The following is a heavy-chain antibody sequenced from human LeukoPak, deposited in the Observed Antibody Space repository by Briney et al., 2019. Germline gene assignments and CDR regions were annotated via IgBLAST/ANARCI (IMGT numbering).Heavy chain of an antibody. CDR1: GFTFSSYE. V-gene: IGHV3-48*03. D-gene: IGHD2-2*01. Sequence: GGSLRLSCAASGFTFSSYEMNWVRQAPGKGPEWVSYISSSGSTIYYADSVKGRFTISRDNAKNSLHLQMNSLRAEDTAVYYCARSGEPDIVVVPAAPNWGSFDYWGQGTLVTVSS. J-gene: IGHJ4*02. CDR2: ISSSGSTI. CDR3: ARSGEPDIVVVPAAPNWGSFDY.